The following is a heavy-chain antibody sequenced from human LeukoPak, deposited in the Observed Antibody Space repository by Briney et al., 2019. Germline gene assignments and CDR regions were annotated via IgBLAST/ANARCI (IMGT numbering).Heavy chain of an antibody. CDR2: IYYSGST. V-gene: IGHV4-59*12. Sequence: SETLSLTCTVSGGSISSYYWSWIRQPPGKGLEWIGYIYYSGSTNYNPSLKSRVTISVDTSKNQFSLKLNSVIAADTAVYFCASLGLSAAGSFDYWGQGTLVTVSS. CDR3: ASLGLSAAGSFDY. D-gene: IGHD6-13*01. J-gene: IGHJ4*02. CDR1: GGSISSYY.